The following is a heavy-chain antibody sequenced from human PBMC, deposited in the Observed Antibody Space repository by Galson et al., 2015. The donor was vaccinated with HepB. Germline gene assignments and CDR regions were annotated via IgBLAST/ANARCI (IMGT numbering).Heavy chain of an antibody. CDR1: GYTFTSYG. D-gene: IGHD5-12*01. Sequence: SVKVSCKASGYTFTSYGISWVRQAPGQGLEWMGWISAYNGNTNYAQKLQGRVTMTTDTSTSTAYMELRSLGSDDTAVYYCARVGYIGGYSGYVEAWLIDYWGQGTLVTVSS. CDR3: ARVGYIGGYSGYVEAWLIDY. J-gene: IGHJ4*02. V-gene: IGHV1-18*04. CDR2: ISAYNGNT.